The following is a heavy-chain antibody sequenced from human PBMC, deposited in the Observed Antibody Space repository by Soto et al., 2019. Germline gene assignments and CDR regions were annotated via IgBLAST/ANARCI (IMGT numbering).Heavy chain of an antibody. CDR2: IYPGDSDT. CDR1: GYSFTSYW. CDR3: ARSTEALYISEARYCFDY. D-gene: IGHD3-16*01. Sequence: LGESLKISCKGSGYSFTSYWIGWVRRMPGKGLEWMGIIYPGDSDTRYSPSFQGQVTISADKSISTAYLQWSSLKASDTAMYYCARSTEALYISEARYCFDYWGQGPLVTVSS. V-gene: IGHV5-51*01. J-gene: IGHJ4*02.